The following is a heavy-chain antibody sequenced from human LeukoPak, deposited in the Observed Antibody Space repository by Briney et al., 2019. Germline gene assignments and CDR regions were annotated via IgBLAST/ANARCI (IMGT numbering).Heavy chain of an antibody. CDR1: GHTFTSYG. V-gene: IGHV1-18*01. D-gene: IGHD1-26*01. J-gene: IGHJ5*02. Sequence: ASVKVSCKASGHTFTSYGISWVRQAPGQGLEWMGWISAYNGNTNYAQKLQGRVTMTTDTSTSTAYMELRSLRSDDTAVYYCARVEWELTDDWFDPWGQGTLVTVSS. CDR3: ARVEWELTDDWFDP. CDR2: ISAYNGNT.